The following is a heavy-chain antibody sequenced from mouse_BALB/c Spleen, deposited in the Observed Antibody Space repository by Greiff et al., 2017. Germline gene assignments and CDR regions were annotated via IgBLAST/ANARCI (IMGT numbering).Heavy chain of an antibody. V-gene: IGHV10-1*02. CDR1: GFTFNTYA. CDR2: IRSKSNNYAT. CDR3: VRDTRAY. J-gene: IGHJ3*01. Sequence: EVKLMESGGGLVQPKGSLKLSCAASGFTFNTYAMNWVRQAPGKGLEWVARIRSKSNNYATYYADSVKDRFTISRDDSQSMLYLQMNNLKTEDTAMYYCVRDTRAYWGQGTLVTVSA.